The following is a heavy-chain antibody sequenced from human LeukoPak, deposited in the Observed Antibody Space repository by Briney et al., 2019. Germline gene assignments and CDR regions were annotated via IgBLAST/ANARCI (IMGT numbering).Heavy chain of an antibody. J-gene: IGHJ4*02. Sequence: PGGSLRLSCAASGFTFSSYSMNWVRQAPGKGLEWVSSISSSSSYIYYADSVKGRFTISRDNAKNSLYLQMNSLRAEDTAVYYCARGTRGDTAMVSLDYWGQGTLVTVSS. D-gene: IGHD5-18*01. CDR2: ISSSSSYI. V-gene: IGHV3-21*01. CDR1: GFTFSSYS. CDR3: ARGTRGDTAMVSLDY.